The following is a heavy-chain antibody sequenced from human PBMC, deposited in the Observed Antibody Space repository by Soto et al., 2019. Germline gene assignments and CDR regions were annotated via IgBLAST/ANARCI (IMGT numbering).Heavy chain of an antibody. D-gene: IGHD2-2*01. CDR1: GYSISSGNY. CDR3: RNSTSCYDESCVDV. Sequence: NPSETLSLTCAVSGYSISSGNYWAWIRQPPGRGLEWIGSLYHIGSTHYNTSLKSRVTISVDTSKNHFSLELSSVTAADTAIYYCRNSTSCYDESCVDVWGQGTMVTVSS. J-gene: IGHJ6*02. CDR2: LYHIGST. V-gene: IGHV4-38-2*01.